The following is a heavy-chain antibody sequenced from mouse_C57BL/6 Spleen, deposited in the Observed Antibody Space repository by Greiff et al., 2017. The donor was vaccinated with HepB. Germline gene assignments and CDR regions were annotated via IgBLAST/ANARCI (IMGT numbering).Heavy chain of an antibody. CDR3: ARRGNYYGSSHAMDY. D-gene: IGHD1-1*01. CDR2: IDPSDSYT. Sequence: QVQLQQPGAELVKPGASVKLSCKASGYTFTSYWMQWVKQRPGQGLEWIGEIDPSDSYTNYNQKFKGQATLTVDTSSSTAYMQLSSLTSEDSAVYYCARRGNYYGSSHAMDYWGQGTSVTVSS. V-gene: IGHV1-50*01. J-gene: IGHJ4*01. CDR1: GYTFTSYW.